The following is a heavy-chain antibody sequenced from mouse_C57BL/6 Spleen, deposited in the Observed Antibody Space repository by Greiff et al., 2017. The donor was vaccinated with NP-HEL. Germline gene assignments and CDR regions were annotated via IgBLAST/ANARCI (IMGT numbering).Heavy chain of an antibody. CDR2: IYPGDGDT. J-gene: IGHJ3*01. Sequence: QVQLQQSGAELVKPGASVKISCKASGYAFSSYWMNWVKQRPGKGLEWIGQIYPGDGDTNYNGKFKGKATLTADKSSSTAYMQLSSLTSEDSAVYVCARSDDYGSSYLVAYWGQGTLVTVSA. CDR1: GYAFSSYW. V-gene: IGHV1-80*01. CDR3: ARSDDYGSSYLVAY. D-gene: IGHD1-1*01.